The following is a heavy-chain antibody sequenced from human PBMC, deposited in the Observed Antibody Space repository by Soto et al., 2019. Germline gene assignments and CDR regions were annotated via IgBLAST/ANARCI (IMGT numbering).Heavy chain of an antibody. CDR3: ARWVLVMNMYYFDY. Sequence: PSETLSLTCTVSGGSVSSGSYYWSWIRQPPGKGLEWIGYIYYSGSTNYNPSLKSRVTISVDTSKNQFSLKLSSVTAADTAVYYCARWVLVMNMYYFDYWGQGTLVTVSS. J-gene: IGHJ4*02. CDR1: GGSVSSGSYY. CDR2: IYYSGST. D-gene: IGHD3-9*01. V-gene: IGHV4-61*01.